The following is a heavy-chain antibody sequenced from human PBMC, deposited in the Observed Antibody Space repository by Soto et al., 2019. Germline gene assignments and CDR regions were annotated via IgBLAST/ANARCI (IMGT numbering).Heavy chain of an antibody. CDR1: GFTFSSYA. CDR2: ISGSGGST. V-gene: IGHV3-23*01. Sequence: GGSLRLSCAASGFTFSSYAMSWVRQAPGKGLEWVSAISGSGGSTYYADSVKGRFTISRDNSKNTLYLQMNSLRAEDTAVYYCAKASRLWWYRRDYYGMDVWGQGTTVTVSS. D-gene: IGHD2-15*01. CDR3: AKASRLWWYRRDYYGMDV. J-gene: IGHJ6*02.